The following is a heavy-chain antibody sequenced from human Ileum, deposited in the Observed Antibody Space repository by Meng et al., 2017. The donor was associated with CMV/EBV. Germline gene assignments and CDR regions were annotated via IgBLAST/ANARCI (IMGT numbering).Heavy chain of an antibody. V-gene: IGHV4-39*07. CDR1: GELIKINTYL. CDR2: INYSGST. D-gene: IGHD4-11*01. J-gene: IGHJ4*02. CDR3: ARDMTNRWFYY. Sequence: VPVHASGPGVGKPSATLFLQCTVSGELIKINTYLWARIRQPPGQGLEWIGTINYSGSTYYNPSLRSRVTLSVDTSKNQFSLKLSYVTAADTAMYYCARDMTNRWFYYWGQGILVTVSS.